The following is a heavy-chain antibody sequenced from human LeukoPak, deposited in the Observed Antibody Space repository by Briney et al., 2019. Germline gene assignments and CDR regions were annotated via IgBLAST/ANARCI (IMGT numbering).Heavy chain of an antibody. D-gene: IGHD5-18*01. CDR1: GGSFSSYC. CDR3: ARGRIARLPYFDY. J-gene: IGHJ4*02. CDR2: TYYSAST. V-gene: IGHV4-59*01. Sequence: SETLSFTGTVSGGSFSSYCWSWIRQPPGKGLKWIGSTYYSASTDYNPSLKSGVTISVATTKTAFPLKRSAATAAHTAVYYCARGRIARLPYFDYWGQGTLVTVSS.